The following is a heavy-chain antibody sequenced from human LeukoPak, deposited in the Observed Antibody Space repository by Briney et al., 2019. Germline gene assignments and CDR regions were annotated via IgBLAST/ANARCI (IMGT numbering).Heavy chain of an antibody. CDR2: MYYSGST. Sequence: PLETLSLTCTVSGGSISSSSYYWGWIRQPPGKGLEWIGSMYYSGSTYYNPSLKSRVTISVDTSKNQFSLKLNSVTAADTAVYYCASHTVTLSYFDYWGQGTLVTVSS. D-gene: IGHD4-17*01. CDR3: ASHTVTLSYFDY. CDR1: GGSISSSSYY. J-gene: IGHJ4*02. V-gene: IGHV4-39*01.